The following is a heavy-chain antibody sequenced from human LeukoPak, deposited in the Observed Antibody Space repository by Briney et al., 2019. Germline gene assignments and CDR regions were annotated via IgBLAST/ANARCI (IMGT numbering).Heavy chain of an antibody. Sequence: GGSLRLSCAASGFTFSSYAMSWVRQAPGKGLEWVSAISGSGGSTYYADSVKGRFIISRDNSKNILSLQMNSLSAEDTAVYHCAKRADGSGRSWYLDLWGRGTVVTVSS. CDR2: ISGSGGST. D-gene: IGHD3-22*01. J-gene: IGHJ2*01. CDR1: GFTFSSYA. CDR3: AKRADGSGRSWYLDL. V-gene: IGHV3-23*01.